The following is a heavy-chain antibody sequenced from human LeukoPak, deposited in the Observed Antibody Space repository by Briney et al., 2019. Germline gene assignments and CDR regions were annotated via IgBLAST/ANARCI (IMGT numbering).Heavy chain of an antibody. D-gene: IGHD5-18*01. CDR3: ATGYSYAYH. CDR1: GGSISSYY. Sequence: SETLSLTCTVSGGSISSYYWGWIRQPPGKGLEWIGSNQHGGSTYYNPSLKSRVTISVDTSRNQFSLKLSSVTAADTAVYYCATGYSYAYHWGQGTLVTVSS. J-gene: IGHJ1*01. CDR2: NQHGGST. V-gene: IGHV4-39*07.